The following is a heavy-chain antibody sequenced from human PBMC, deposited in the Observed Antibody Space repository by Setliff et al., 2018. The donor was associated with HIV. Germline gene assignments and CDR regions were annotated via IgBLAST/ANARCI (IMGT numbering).Heavy chain of an antibody. V-gene: IGHV4-34*01. Sequence: PSETLSLTCAVYGGSFSGYYWSWIRQPPGKGLEWIGEINHSGSTNYNPSLKSRVTISVDTSKNQFSLKLSSVTAADTAVYYCARVGDIGYFDYWGQGTLVTVSS. CDR1: GGSFSGYY. D-gene: IGHD3-16*02. CDR2: INHSGST. J-gene: IGHJ4*02. CDR3: ARVGDIGYFDY.